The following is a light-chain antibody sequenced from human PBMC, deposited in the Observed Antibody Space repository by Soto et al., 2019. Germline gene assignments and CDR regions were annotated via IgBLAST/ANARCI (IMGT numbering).Light chain of an antibody. V-gene: IGKV3-20*01. J-gene: IGKJ1*01. CDR1: QSVNRNY. Sequence: EIVMAQSPATLSVSPGERATLSCRASQSVNRNYLGWYQQKPGQAPRFLIHSASDRATGTPDRFSGSGSGTDFTLTISRLEPEDFAAYYCQQYGNSPWTFGQGTKVDI. CDR3: QQYGNSPWT. CDR2: SAS.